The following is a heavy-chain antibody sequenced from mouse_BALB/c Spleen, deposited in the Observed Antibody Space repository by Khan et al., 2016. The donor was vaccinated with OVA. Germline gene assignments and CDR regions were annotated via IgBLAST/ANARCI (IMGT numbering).Heavy chain of an antibody. CDR2: ISDDCHTL. Sequence: EVELVESGGGLVQTGGSRKLSCAASGFTFSGFGMHWVRQAPEKGLEWVAYISDDCHTLSYGDTVKGRVTSSRDNPKNTLFLQMTSLKSEDTAIYFCARTGYYYFDYRGQGTTLTVSS. CDR3: ARTGYYYFDY. CDR1: GFTFSGFG. J-gene: IGHJ2*01. V-gene: IGHV5-17*02. D-gene: IGHD2-3*01.